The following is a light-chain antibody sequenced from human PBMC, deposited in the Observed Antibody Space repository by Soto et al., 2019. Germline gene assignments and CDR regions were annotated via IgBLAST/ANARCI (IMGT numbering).Light chain of an antibody. J-gene: IGKJ3*01. CDR1: QGISGY. Sequence: DIQLTQSPSFLSASVGDRVTITCRASQGISGYLAWYQQKPGKAPKLLIYATSTLQSGVPSRFSGSGSGAEFTLTISSLQPEDFATYYCQQRFTFGPGTKVDI. CDR2: ATS. CDR3: QQRFT. V-gene: IGKV1-9*01.